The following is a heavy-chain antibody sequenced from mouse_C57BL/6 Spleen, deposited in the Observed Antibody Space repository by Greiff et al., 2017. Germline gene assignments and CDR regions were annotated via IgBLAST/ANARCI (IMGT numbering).Heavy chain of an antibody. Sequence: EVKVVESGPELVKPGASVKISCKASGYSFTGYYMNWVKQSPEKSLEWIGEINPSTGGTTYNQKFKAKATLTVDKSSSTAYMQLKSLTSEDSAVYYCARRYDYYYAMDYWGQGTSVTVSS. CDR2: INPSTGGT. J-gene: IGHJ4*01. D-gene: IGHD2-4*01. CDR1: GYSFTGYY. V-gene: IGHV1-42*01. CDR3: ARRYDYYYAMDY.